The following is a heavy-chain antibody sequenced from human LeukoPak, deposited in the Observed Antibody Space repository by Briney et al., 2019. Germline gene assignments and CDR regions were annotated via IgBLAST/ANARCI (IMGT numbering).Heavy chain of an antibody. D-gene: IGHD2-21*02. CDR3: ARDDYCGGDCYSQYIQH. V-gene: IGHV3-20*04. J-gene: IGHJ1*01. CDR2: INWNGGST. Sequence: GGSLRLSCAASGFTFDDYGMSWVRQAPGKGLEWVSGINWNGGSTGYADSVKGRFTISRDNSMNTLYLQMNSLRAEDTAVYYCARDDYCGGDCYSQYIQHWGQGTLVTVSS. CDR1: GFTFDDYG.